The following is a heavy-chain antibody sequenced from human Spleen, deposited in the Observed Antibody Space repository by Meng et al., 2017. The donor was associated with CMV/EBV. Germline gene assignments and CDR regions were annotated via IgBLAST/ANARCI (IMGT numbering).Heavy chain of an antibody. V-gene: IGHV1-69*05. J-gene: IGHJ5*02. Sequence: CKASGGTISRYAISWVHQAPGQGLEWMGGSIPILGTANYAQKFQGRVTMSTDESTSTAHMDLRSLKSEDTAVYYCARVVYAPPRGFDLWGQGTLVTVSS. CDR3: ARVVYAPPRGFDL. CDR2: SIPILGTA. D-gene: IGHD5/OR15-5a*01. CDR1: GGTISRYA.